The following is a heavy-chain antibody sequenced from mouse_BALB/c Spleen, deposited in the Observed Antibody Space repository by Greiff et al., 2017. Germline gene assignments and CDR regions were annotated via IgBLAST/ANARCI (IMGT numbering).Heavy chain of an antibody. Sequence: VQLQQSGAELVRPGTSVKVSCKASGYAFTNYLIEWVKQRPGQGLEWIGWIYPGNVNTKYNEKFKGKATLTADKSSSTAYMQLSSLTSEDSAVYFCARGDSGAMDYWGQGTSVTVSS. CDR3: ARGDSGAMDY. CDR2: IYPGNVNT. D-gene: IGHD3-1*01. CDR1: GYAFTNYL. J-gene: IGHJ4*01. V-gene: IGHV1-54*01.